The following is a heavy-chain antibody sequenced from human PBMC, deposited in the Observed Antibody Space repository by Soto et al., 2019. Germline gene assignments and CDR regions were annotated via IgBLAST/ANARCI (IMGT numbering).Heavy chain of an antibody. CDR2: IYYSGST. V-gene: IGHV4-59*01. Sequence: QVQLQESGPGLVKPSETLSLTCTVSGGSISSYYWSWIRQPPGEGLEWIGYIYYSGSTNYNPSLRRRVTISVDTSKNQSPLKLSSVTAADTAVYYCARFGSCWPYYYYGMDVWGQGTTVTVSS. J-gene: IGHJ6*02. CDR3: ARFGSCWPYYYYGMDV. CDR1: GGSISSYY. D-gene: IGHD6-13*01.